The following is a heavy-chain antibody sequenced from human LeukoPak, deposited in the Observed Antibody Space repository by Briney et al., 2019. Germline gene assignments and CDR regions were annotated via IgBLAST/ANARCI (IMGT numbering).Heavy chain of an antibody. V-gene: IGHV3-23*01. J-gene: IGHJ4*02. Sequence: GGSLRLSCAASGFTFSSYAMSWVRQAPGKGLEWVSAISGSGGSTYYADSVKGRFTISRDNSKNTLYLQMNSLRAEDTAVYYCAKGGNRNYYDSSGYYYFDYWGQGTLVTVSS. D-gene: IGHD3-22*01. CDR3: AKGGNRNYYDSSGYYYFDY. CDR2: ISGSGGST. CDR1: GFTFSSYA.